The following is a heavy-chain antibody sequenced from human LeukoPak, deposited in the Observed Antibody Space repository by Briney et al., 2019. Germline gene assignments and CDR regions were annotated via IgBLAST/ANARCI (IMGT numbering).Heavy chain of an antibody. J-gene: IGHJ2*01. CDR3: ARQASWLPYFDL. V-gene: IGHV4-59*08. Sequence: ASETLSLTCTVSGGSVSNYYWSWIRQSPGKGLEWIAYIYCSGRTNYNPSLKSRVTISVDTAENQFSLKLSSVTAADTALYFCARQASWLPYFDLWGRGTLVSVSS. CDR2: IYCSGRT. D-gene: IGHD5-12*01. CDR1: GGSVSNYY.